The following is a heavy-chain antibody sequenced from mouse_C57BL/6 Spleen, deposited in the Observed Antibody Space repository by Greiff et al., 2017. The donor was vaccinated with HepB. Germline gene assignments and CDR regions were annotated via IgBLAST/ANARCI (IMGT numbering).Heavy chain of an antibody. Sequence: VQLQQSGPELVKPGASVKISCKASGYTFTDYYMNWVKQSHGKSLEWIGDINPNNGGTSYNQKFKGKATLTVDKSSSTAYMELRSLTSEDSAVYYCARKRPYYYGSSYFDYWGQGTTLTVSS. CDR2: INPNNGGT. V-gene: IGHV1-26*01. CDR3: ARKRPYYYGSSYFDY. D-gene: IGHD1-1*01. J-gene: IGHJ2*01. CDR1: GYTFTDYY.